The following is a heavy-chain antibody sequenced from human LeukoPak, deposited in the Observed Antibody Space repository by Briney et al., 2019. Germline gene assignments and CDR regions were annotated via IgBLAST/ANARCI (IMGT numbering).Heavy chain of an antibody. CDR3: ARDLVVGALLGY. D-gene: IGHD1-26*01. J-gene: IGHJ4*02. CDR1: GYTFSSYG. CDR2: ISAYNGNT. Sequence: ASVKVSCKASGYTFSSYGISWVRQAPGQGLEWMGWISAYNGNTNYAQKFQGRVTMTRDMSTSTVYMELSSLRSEDTAVYYCARDLVVGALLGYWGQGTLVTVSS. V-gene: IGHV1-18*01.